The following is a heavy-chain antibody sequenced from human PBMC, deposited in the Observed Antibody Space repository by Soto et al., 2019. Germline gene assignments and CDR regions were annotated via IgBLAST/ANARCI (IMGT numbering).Heavy chain of an antibody. D-gene: IGHD2-2*02. CDR1: GGSFSGYY. Sequence: SETLSLTCAVYGGSFSGYYWTWIRQPPGKGLEWIGDINHSGIPNYSPSLKGRVTISIDTSKNQFSLKLSSVTAADTAVYYCARENRAAAAIFDSWGQGTLVTVSS. V-gene: IGHV4-34*01. CDR2: INHSGIP. CDR3: ARENRAAAAIFDS. J-gene: IGHJ4*02.